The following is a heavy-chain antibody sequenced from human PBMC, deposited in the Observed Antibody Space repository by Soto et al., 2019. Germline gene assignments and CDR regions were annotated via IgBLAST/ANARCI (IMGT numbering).Heavy chain of an antibody. D-gene: IGHD2-15*01. V-gene: IGHV4-30-2*01. CDR2: IYHSGST. J-gene: IGHJ5*02. CDR1: GGSISSGGYS. Sequence: QLQLQESGSGLVKPSQTLSLTCAVSGGSISSGGYSWSWIRQPPGKGLEWIGDIYHSGSTYYNPSAKSRGTISVDRSKTQFSLKLSSVTAADTAVYYCGRASGYCSGGSCPVGGFDAWGQGTLVTVSS. CDR3: GRASGYCSGGSCPVGGFDA.